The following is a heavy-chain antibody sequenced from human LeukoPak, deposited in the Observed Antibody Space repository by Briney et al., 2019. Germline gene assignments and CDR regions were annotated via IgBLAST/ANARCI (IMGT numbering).Heavy chain of an antibody. J-gene: IGHJ4*02. CDR1: GFTFSSYA. CDR2: ISGSGGST. D-gene: IGHD6-13*01. V-gene: IGHV3-23*01. CDR3: AKGKGPVAAAGTGSDY. Sequence: GGSLRLSCAASGFTFSSYAMSWVRQAPGQGLEWVSAISGSGGSTYYADSVKGRFTISRDNSKNTLYLQMNSLRAEDTAVYYCAKGKGPVAAAGTGSDYWGQGTLVTVSS.